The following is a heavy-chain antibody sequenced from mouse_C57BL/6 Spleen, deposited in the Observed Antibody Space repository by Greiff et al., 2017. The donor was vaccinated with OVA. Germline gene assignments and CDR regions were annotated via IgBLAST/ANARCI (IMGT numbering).Heavy chain of an antibody. CDR1: GFNIKDDY. CDR2: IDPEDGDT. V-gene: IGHV14-2*01. CDR3: ARCYYCSSSERFGY. Sequence: EVQLLQSGAELVKPGASVKLSCTASGFNIKDDYMHWVKQRTEQGLGWIGRIDPEDGDTKYAPKFQGKATISADTSSNTVYLQLSSLTSEDTAVYYCARCYYCSSSERFGYWGQGTTLAVSS. J-gene: IGHJ2*01. D-gene: IGHD1-1*01.